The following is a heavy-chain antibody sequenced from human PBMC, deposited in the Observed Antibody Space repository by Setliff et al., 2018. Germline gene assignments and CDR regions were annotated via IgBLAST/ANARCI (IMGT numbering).Heavy chain of an antibody. J-gene: IGHJ4*02. CDR3: AREILPYYFDY. Sequence: GGSLRLSCAASGFTFSKAWMSWVRQAPGKGLEWVANIKQDGSEKYYVDSVKGRFTISRDNAKNSLYLQMSSLRAEDTAVYYCAREILPYYFDYWGQGTLVTVSS. CDR1: GFTFSKAW. V-gene: IGHV3-7*01. CDR2: IKQDGSEK.